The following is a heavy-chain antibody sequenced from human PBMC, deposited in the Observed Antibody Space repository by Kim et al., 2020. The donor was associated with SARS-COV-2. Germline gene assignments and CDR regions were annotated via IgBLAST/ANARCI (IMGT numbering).Heavy chain of an antibody. Sequence: GGSLRLSCAASGFTFSSYAMSWVRQAPGKGLEWVSAISGSGGSTYYADSVKGRFTISRDNSKNTLYLQMNSLRAEDTAVYYCAKDLLYAVAARSPRMDVWGQGTTVTVSS. D-gene: IGHD6-6*01. CDR1: GFTFSSYA. J-gene: IGHJ6*02. CDR3: AKDLLYAVAARSPRMDV. CDR2: ISGSGGST. V-gene: IGHV3-23*01.